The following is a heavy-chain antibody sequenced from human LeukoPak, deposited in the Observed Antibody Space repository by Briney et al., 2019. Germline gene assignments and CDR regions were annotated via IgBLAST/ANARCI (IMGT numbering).Heavy chain of an antibody. D-gene: IGHD3-22*01. CDR3: ATKESSYDSSGYYFWD. CDR1: GYTLTELS. V-gene: IGHV1-24*01. Sequence: ASVKVSCKVSGYTLTELSMHWVRQAPGKGLEWMGGFDPEDGETIYAQKFQGRVTMTEDTSTDTAYMELSSLRSEDTAVYYCATKESSYDSSGYYFWDWGQGTLVTVSS. CDR2: FDPEDGET. J-gene: IGHJ4*02.